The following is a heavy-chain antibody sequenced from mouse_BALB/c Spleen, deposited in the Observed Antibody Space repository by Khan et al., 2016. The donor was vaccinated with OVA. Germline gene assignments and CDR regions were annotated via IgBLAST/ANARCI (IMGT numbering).Heavy chain of an antibody. CDR1: GYTFTDFT. V-gene: IGHV1S137*01. CDR3: TRRGGGNRFAY. J-gene: IGHJ3*01. Sequence: QVQLQQSGAELVRPGVSVKISCKGSGYTFTDFTMHWVKQSHAKSLEWIGVISTYYGDVTYNQKFKGKATMTVDKSSSTAYMELARLTSEDSAICYCTRRGGGNRFAYWGQGTLVTVSA. CDR2: ISTYYGDV.